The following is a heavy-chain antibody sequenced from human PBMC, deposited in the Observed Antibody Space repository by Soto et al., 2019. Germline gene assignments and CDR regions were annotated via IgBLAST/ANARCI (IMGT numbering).Heavy chain of an antibody. D-gene: IGHD2-15*01. CDR1: GGSISGYY. Sequence: QVQLQESGPGLVKPSETLSLTCSVSGGSISGYYWSWIRQTPEKGLEWIGYIYYSGSTNYNPSLKSXXTILIDMSKNQFSLEVTSVTAADTAVYYCAAAPRYWGQGMLVTVSS. V-gene: IGHV4-59*01. CDR2: IYYSGST. J-gene: IGHJ4*02. CDR3: AAAPRY.